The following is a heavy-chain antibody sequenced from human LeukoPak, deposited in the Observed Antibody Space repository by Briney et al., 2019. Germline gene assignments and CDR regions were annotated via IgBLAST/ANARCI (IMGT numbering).Heavy chain of an antibody. D-gene: IGHD2-21*01. J-gene: IGHJ6*02. Sequence: SETLSLTCTVSGGSISGYYWSWIRQPPGKGLEWIGYIYNSGSTSYNPSLKSRVTISVDTSKNQFSLKLSSVTAADTAVYYCARDLLIGGGYYGMDVWGQGTTVTVSS. CDR3: ARDLLIGGGYYGMDV. CDR1: GGSISGYY. CDR2: IYNSGST. V-gene: IGHV4-59*01.